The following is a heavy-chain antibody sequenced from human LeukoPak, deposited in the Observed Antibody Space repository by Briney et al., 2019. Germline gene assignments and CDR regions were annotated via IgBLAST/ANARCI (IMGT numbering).Heavy chain of an antibody. J-gene: IGHJ6*02. CDR1: GFTFSSYG. V-gene: IGHV3-30*18. CDR3: AKDLPSYYYYGMDV. CDR2: ISYDGSNK. Sequence: PGGSLRLSCAASGFTFSSYGMHWVRQAPGKGLEWVAVISYDGSNKYYADSVKGRFTISRDNAKNTLYLQMNSLRAEDTAVYYCAKDLPSYYYYGMDVWGQGTPVTVSS.